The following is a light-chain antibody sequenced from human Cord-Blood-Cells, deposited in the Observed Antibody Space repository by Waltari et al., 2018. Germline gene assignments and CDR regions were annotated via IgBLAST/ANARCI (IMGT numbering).Light chain of an antibody. V-gene: IGLV2-11*01. CDR1: SSDVGGDNY. CDR3: CSYAGSYTWV. J-gene: IGLJ3*02. CDR2: GVS. Sequence: QSALTQPRSVSGSPGQSVTISCTGTSSDVGGDNYVSWYQQHPSKAPKLMIYGVSKRPSGVPDRFSGSKSGNTASLTISGLQAEDEADYYCCSYAGSYTWVFGGGTKLTVL.